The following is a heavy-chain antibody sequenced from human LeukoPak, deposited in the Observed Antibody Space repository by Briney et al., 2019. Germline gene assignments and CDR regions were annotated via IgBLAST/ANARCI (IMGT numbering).Heavy chain of an antibody. Sequence: GGSLRLSCAASGFTFSSYAMHWVRQAPGKGLEWVAVISYDGSNKYYADSVKGRFTISRDNSKNTLYLQMSSLRAEDTAVYYCARDLWFGEYYYYMDVWGIGTTVTVSS. CDR3: ARDLWFGEYYYYMDV. D-gene: IGHD3-10*01. J-gene: IGHJ6*03. CDR1: GFTFSSYA. V-gene: IGHV3-30*15. CDR2: ISYDGSNK.